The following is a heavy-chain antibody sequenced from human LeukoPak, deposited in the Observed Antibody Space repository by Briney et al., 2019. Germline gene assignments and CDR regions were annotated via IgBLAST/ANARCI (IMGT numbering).Heavy chain of an antibody. J-gene: IGHJ4*02. Sequence: GGSLRLSCVASGLNFDDSAMHWVRQAPGKGLEWVSLISADGGSTFSADSVKGRFSISRDNSKNSLYLQMNSLRSEDTAMFYCAKESGKFDYWGQGTLVAVSS. CDR1: GLNFDDSA. CDR3: AKESGKFDY. CDR2: ISADGGST. V-gene: IGHV3-43*02.